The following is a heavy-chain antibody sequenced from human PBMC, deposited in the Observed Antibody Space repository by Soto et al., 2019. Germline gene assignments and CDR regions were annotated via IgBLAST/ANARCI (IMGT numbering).Heavy chain of an antibody. CDR2: IWLDGSNK. CDR3: ARGLWSFDY. Sequence: QVQLVESGGGVVQPGRSLRLSCAASGFTFSSYGLHWVRQAPGKGLEWVAVIWLDGSNKYYADSVKGRFTISRDNSKNTLYLQMNSLRAEDTAVYYCARGLWSFDYWGQGNLVTVSS. D-gene: IGHD5-18*01. CDR1: GFTFSSYG. J-gene: IGHJ4*02. V-gene: IGHV3-33*01.